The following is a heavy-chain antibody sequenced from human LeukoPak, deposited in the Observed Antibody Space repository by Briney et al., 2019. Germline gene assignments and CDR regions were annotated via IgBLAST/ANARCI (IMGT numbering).Heavy chain of an antibody. CDR3: AKGFSGSHSFDAFDI. CDR2: IRYDGNIK. D-gene: IGHD3-10*01. V-gene: IGHV3-30*02. J-gene: IGHJ3*02. Sequence: GGSLRLSCGASGFTFSSYGMLWVRQSPGKGLEWVAFIRYDGNIKFYADSMKGRFTISRDNSKNTLYLQMNSLRAEDTAVYYCAKGFSGSHSFDAFDIWGQGTMVTVSS. CDR1: GFTFSSYG.